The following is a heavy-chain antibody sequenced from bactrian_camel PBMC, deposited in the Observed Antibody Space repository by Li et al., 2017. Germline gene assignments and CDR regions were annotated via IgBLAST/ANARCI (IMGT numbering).Heavy chain of an antibody. Sequence: VQLVESGGDSVQAGGSLRLSCATSGITYNNNCLAWFRQAPGKEREGVARIDSRGTTEYVDSVKGRFTVFKGNAGKTLYLQMNSLRPEDTAMYYCAAVAEGRTVEGGVSLWTLFESGYWGQGTQVTVS. V-gene: IGHV3S53*01. J-gene: IGHJ4*01. CDR3: AAVAEGRTVEGGVSLWTLFESGY. CDR1: GITYNNNC. D-gene: IGHD3*01. CDR2: IDSRGTT.